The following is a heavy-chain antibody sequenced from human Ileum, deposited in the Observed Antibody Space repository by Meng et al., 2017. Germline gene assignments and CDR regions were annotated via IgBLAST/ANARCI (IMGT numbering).Heavy chain of an antibody. CDR1: GFSLSTSGVG. D-gene: IGHD3-10*01. Sequence: SGPTLVKPTQTLTLTCTFSGFSLSTSGVGVGWIRQPPGKALEWLALIYWDDDTRYSPSLKSRLTITKDTSKNQVVLTMTNMDPVDTATYYCAHSFHYSGSGSYSDFDYWGQGTLVTVSS. V-gene: IGHV2-5*02. CDR2: IYWDDDT. J-gene: IGHJ4*02. CDR3: AHSFHYSGSGSYSDFDY.